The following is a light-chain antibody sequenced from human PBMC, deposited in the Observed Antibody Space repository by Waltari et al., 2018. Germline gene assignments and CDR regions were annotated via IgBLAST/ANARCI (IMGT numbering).Light chain of an antibody. V-gene: IGLV1-51*01. Sequence: QSVLTQPPSVSAAPGQKVTISCSGSNSNVGNDYVSWYQQLPGTAPKLRIYDEDNRPSGIPYRFSGAKFGTSATLAITGLQTGDEAEYYCGTWDSSLSAGVFGTGTKVTV. CDR3: GTWDSSLSAGV. CDR2: DED. J-gene: IGLJ1*01. CDR1: NSNVGNDY.